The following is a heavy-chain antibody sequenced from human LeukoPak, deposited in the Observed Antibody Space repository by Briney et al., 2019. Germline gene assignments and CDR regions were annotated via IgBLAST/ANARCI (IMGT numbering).Heavy chain of an antibody. D-gene: IGHD4-17*01. CDR2: IGIAGDT. CDR1: GFTFSSYD. V-gene: IGHV3-13*01. J-gene: IGHJ4*02. Sequence: PGGSLRLSCAASGFTFSSYDMYWVRQATGKGLEWVSAIGIAGDTYYPGSVKGRFTISRENAKNSLYLQMDSLRAGDTAVYYCARGGRYSDSPLDYWGQGTLVTVSS. CDR3: ARGGRYSDSPLDY.